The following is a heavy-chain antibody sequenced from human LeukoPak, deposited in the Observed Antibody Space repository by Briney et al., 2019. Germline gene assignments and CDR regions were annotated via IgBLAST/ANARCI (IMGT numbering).Heavy chain of an antibody. Sequence: EASVKVSCKTSGYRFTGYCLHWVRQAPGQGLEWMGWKNPKSGATDYARKFQGRVTMTRNTSISTAYMELSSLRSEDTAVYYCARGPESSVMVQQLGHLDYYYYYMDVWGKGTTVTVSS. J-gene: IGHJ6*03. CDR2: KNPKSGAT. CDR3: ARGPESSVMVQQLGHLDYYYYYMDV. V-gene: IGHV1-8*02. D-gene: IGHD6-13*01. CDR1: GYRFTGYC.